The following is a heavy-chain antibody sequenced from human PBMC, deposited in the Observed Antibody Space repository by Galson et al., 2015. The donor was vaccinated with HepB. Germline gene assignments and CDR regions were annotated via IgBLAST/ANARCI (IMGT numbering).Heavy chain of an antibody. D-gene: IGHD1-14*01. V-gene: IGHV1-69*13. CDR2: IITSFGTV. J-gene: IGHJ6*02. Sequence: SVKLSCKASGGTFSSYAISWIRQAPGQGLEWMGGIITSFGTVTYAHKFQGRVTITADESTSTAYMEQSSLRSEDTAVYYCASLLGCSRIYYYYCMDVWGQGTTVTVSS. CDR3: ASLLGCSRIYYYYCMDV. CDR1: GGTFSSYA.